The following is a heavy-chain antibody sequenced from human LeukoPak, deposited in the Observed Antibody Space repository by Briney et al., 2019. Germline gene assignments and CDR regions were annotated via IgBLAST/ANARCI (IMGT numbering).Heavy chain of an antibody. J-gene: IGHJ4*02. Sequence: PSETLSLTCAVYGGSFSGYYWSWIRQPPGKGLEWIGEINHSGSTNYNPSLKSRVTISVDTSKNQFSLKLSSVTAADTAVYYCARHDSSSWPYYFDYWGQGTLVTVSS. CDR2: INHSGST. D-gene: IGHD6-13*01. V-gene: IGHV4-34*01. CDR3: ARHDSSSWPYYFDY. CDR1: GGSFSGYY.